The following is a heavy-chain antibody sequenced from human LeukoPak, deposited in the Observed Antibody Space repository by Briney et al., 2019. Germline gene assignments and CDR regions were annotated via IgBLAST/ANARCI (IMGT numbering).Heavy chain of an antibody. CDR2: ISYSGST. V-gene: IGHV4-39*01. CDR3: ANILGSCSGGSCYSREYAFDI. Sequence: NPSETLSLTCTVSGGSISSSSHYWGWIRQPPGKGLEWIGSISYSGSTYYNPSLKCRVTISVDTSKNQFSLKLSSVTAADTAVYYCANILGSCSGGSCYSREYAFDIWGQGTMVTVSS. D-gene: IGHD2-15*01. J-gene: IGHJ3*02. CDR1: GGSISSSSHY.